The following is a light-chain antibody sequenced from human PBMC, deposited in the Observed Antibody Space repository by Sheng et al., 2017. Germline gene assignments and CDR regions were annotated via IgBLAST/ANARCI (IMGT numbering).Light chain of an antibody. CDR2: DAS. Sequence: EIVMTQSPATLSVFPGERATLSCRASQSVNRKLAWYQHKPGQPPRLLIYDASTRATDVPARFSGSGSGTEFTLTITSLQSEDFAVYYCQQYNKWHLFTFG. J-gene: IGKJ3*01. CDR1: QSVNRK. V-gene: IGKV3-15*01. CDR3: QQYNKWHLFT.